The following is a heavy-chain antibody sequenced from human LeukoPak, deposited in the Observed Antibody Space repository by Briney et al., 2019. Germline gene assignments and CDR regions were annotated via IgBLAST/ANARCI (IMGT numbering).Heavy chain of an antibody. Sequence: TCKASGGTFSSYAISWVRQAPGQGLEWMGRIIPILGIANYAQKFQGRVTITADKSTSTAYMELSSLRSEDTAVYYCAREDSSGWLIDYWGQGTLVTVSS. CDR2: IIPILGIA. J-gene: IGHJ4*02. CDR1: GGTFSSYA. D-gene: IGHD6-19*01. V-gene: IGHV1-69*04. CDR3: AREDSSGWLIDY.